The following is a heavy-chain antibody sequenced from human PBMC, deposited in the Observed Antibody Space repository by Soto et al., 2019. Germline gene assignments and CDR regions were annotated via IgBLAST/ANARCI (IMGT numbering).Heavy chain of an antibody. CDR2: ISGSGGST. J-gene: IGHJ6*02. CDR1: GFTFSSYA. Sequence: EVQLLESGGGLVQPGGSLRLSCAASGFTFSSYAMSWVRQAPGKGLEWVSAISGSGGSTYYADSVKGRFTIPRDNSKNTPYLQMDSLRAEDTAVYYCAKEMTLLNFALLSGGRGDVWGQGTTVTVSS. CDR3: AKEMTLLNFALLSGGRGDV. D-gene: IGHD3-10*01. V-gene: IGHV3-23*01.